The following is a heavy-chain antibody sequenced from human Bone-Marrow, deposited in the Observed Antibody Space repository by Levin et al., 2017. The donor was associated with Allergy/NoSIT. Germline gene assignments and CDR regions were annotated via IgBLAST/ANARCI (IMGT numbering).Heavy chain of an antibody. V-gene: IGHV2-70*11. CDR3: ARTCTGSGTYPRFDS. Sequence: SGPTLVKSTQTLTLTCTFSGFSLTTTGMCVSWIRQPPGRALEWLARIDWDDDTYYSTSLRTRLTISKDTSKNQVVLTLTNMDPVDTGTYYCARTCTGSGTYPRFDSWGQGTLVTVSS. D-gene: IGHD1-26*01. CDR2: IDWDDDT. J-gene: IGHJ4*02. CDR1: GFSLTTTGMC.